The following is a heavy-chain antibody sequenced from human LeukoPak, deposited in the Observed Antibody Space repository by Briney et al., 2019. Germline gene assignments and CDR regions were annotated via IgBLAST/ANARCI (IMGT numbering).Heavy chain of an antibody. CDR2: IIPIFGTA. CDR3: ARALLGRDWGSPVDAFDI. D-gene: IGHD7-27*01. V-gene: IGHV1-69*13. J-gene: IGHJ3*02. CDR1: GGTFSSYA. Sequence: SVKVSCKASGGTFSSYAISWVRQAPGQGLEWMGGIIPIFGTANYAQKFQGRVTITADESTSTAYMELSSLRSGDTAVYYCARALLGRDWGSPVDAFDIWGQGTMVTVS.